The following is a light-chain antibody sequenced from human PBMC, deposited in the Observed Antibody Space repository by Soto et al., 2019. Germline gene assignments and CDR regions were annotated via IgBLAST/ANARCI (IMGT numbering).Light chain of an antibody. J-gene: IGKJ1*01. CDR1: QSFTSNF. CDR3: QQYGSSRT. V-gene: IGKV3-20*01. Sequence: EIVLTQSPGTLSLSPCERATLSCRASQSFTSNFLAWYQQKPGQAPRLLIYGASSRATGIPDRFSGSGSGTDFTLTISRLEPEDFAVYYCQQYGSSRTFGQGTKVDIK. CDR2: GAS.